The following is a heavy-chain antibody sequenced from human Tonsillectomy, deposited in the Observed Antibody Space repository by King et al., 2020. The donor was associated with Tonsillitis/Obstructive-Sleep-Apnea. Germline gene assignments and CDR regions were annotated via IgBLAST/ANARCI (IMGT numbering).Heavy chain of an antibody. V-gene: IGHV2-70*11. CDR1: GFSLSSSGMS. J-gene: IGHJ6*03. D-gene: IGHD5-12*01. Sequence: TLQESGPALVKPTQTLTLTCTFSGFSLSSSGMSVSWIRQPPGKALEWLARIDWDDDKYYRPSLKTRLTISKDTSKNQVVLKMTDMDPVDTATYYCARSTVATPNKSYYLDVWGKGTAVTVSS. CDR2: IDWDDDK. CDR3: ARSTVATPNKSYYLDV.